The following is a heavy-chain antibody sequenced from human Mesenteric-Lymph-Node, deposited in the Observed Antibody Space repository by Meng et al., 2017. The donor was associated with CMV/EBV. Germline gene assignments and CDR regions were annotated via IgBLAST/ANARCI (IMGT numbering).Heavy chain of an antibody. V-gene: IGHV1-69*04. J-gene: IGHJ4*02. CDR1: GTFSSYA. Sequence: GTFSSYAISWVRQAPGQGLEWMGRTIPIFDITNYAQKFQGRLSITADKSTSTAYMELSSLRSEDTAVYYCARDPRGGGGWQYYFDYWGQGTLVTVSS. CDR3: ARDPRGGGGWQYYFDY. D-gene: IGHD6-19*01. CDR2: TIPIFDIT.